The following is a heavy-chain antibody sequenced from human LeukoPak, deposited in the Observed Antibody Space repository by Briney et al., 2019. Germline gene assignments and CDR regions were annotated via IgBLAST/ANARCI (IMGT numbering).Heavy chain of an antibody. D-gene: IGHD3/OR15-3a*01. CDR3: TIGLAGDWGAFDI. J-gene: IGHJ3*02. CDR2: IHADSGNT. V-gene: IGHV1-3*01. CDR1: GYTFTTCA. Sequence: ASVKVSRKTSGYTFTTCAVHWVRQVPGQRLEWMGWIHADSGNTKYSQKLQGRVTIARDTSASTIYMELSSLRFEDTAVYFCTIGLAGDWGAFDIWGLGTMVTVSS.